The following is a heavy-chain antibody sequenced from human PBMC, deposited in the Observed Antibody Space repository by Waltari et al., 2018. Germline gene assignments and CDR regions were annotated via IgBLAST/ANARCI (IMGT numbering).Heavy chain of an antibody. Sequence: QVQLQESGPGLVKPSETLSLTCTVSGYSLSSGYYWAWIRQPPGKGLEWIGSIYHSGSTYYNPSLKSRVTISVDTSKNQFSLKLSSVTAADTAVYYCARELTTVTPFDYWGQGTLVTVSS. CDR2: IYHSGST. CDR1: GYSLSSGYY. CDR3: ARELTTVTPFDY. V-gene: IGHV4-38-2*02. J-gene: IGHJ4*02. D-gene: IGHD4-4*01.